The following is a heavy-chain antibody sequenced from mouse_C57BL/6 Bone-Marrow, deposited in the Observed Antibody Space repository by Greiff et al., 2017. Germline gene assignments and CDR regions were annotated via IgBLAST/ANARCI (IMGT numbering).Heavy chain of an antibody. CDR1: GFTFSSYA. J-gene: IGHJ1*03. CDR2: ISSGGDYI. CDR3: TRENYYGTRYFDV. D-gene: IGHD1-1*01. V-gene: IGHV5-9-1*02. Sequence: EVKVVESGDGLVKPGGSLKLSCAASGFTFSSYAMSWVRQTPEKRLEWVAYISSGGDYIYYADNVKGRFTIARDNARNTLYLQMSSLKSEDTAMYYCTRENYYGTRYFDVWGTGTTVTVSS.